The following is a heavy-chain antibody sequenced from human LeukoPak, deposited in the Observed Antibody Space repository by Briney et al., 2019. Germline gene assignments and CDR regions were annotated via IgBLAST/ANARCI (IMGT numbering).Heavy chain of an antibody. CDR1: GFTFSDAW. Sequence: GGSLRLSCVASGFTFSDAWMSWVRQAPGKGLEWVGRIKSKGSGGTTDYAAPVKGRFTISRDDSKNTLYLQMNSLKTEDTAVYYCTTDSLLWFGELLNFDYWGQGTLVTVSS. CDR3: TTDSLLWFGELLNFDY. J-gene: IGHJ4*02. V-gene: IGHV3-15*01. D-gene: IGHD3-10*01. CDR2: IKSKGSGGTT.